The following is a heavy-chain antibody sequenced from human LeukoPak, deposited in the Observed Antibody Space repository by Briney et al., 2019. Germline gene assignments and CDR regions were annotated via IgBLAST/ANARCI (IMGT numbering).Heavy chain of an antibody. V-gene: IGHV4-59*01. CDR1: GGSISSYY. CDR2: IYYSGST. CDR3: ARDLGLYSSSAAGMDV. J-gene: IGHJ6*02. Sequence: SETLSLTCTVSGGSISSYYWSWIRQPPGKGLEWMGYIYYSGSTNYNPSLKSRVTISVDTSKNQFSLKLSSVTAADTAVYYCARDLGLYSSSAAGMDVWGQGTTVTVSS. D-gene: IGHD6-13*01.